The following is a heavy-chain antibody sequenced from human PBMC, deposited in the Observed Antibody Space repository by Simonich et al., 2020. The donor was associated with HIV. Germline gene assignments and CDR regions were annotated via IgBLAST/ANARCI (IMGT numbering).Heavy chain of an antibody. J-gene: IGHJ4*02. CDR1: GYSFTGYY. Sequence: QVQLVQSGAEVKKPGASVKVSCKASGYSFTGYYIHWVRQAPGHGLEGTGWINPTSGGTNYAQTVQGRVTMTRDTSISTAYMELSRLTSDDTAVYYCAKVIYGSGQTPGHWGQGTLVTVSS. CDR2: INPTSGGT. D-gene: IGHD3-10*01. CDR3: AKVIYGSGQTPGH. V-gene: IGHV1-2*02.